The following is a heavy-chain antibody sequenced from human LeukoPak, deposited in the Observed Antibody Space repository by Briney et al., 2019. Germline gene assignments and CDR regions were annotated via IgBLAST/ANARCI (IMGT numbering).Heavy chain of an antibody. J-gene: IGHJ4*02. Sequence: RGSLRLSCVASGFTFTKCAMSWIRQAPGKGLEWVAIITATGDTAYYADSVKGRFTISRDNSRNTVYMQMDSLRAEDTAIYYCAGDRNSDWYSPLDYWGQGSQVTVSP. CDR1: GFTFTKCA. CDR3: AGDRNSDWYSPLDY. V-gene: IGHV3-23*01. D-gene: IGHD6-19*01. CDR2: ITATGDTA.